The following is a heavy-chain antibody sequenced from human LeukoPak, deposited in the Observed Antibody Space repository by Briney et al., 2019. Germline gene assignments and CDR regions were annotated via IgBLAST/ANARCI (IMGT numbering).Heavy chain of an antibody. V-gene: IGHV1-18*01. D-gene: IGHD1-26*01. Sequence: ASVKVSCKASGYTFTSYGISGVRQALGQGLEWMGWISAYNGNTNYAQKLQGRVTMTTDTSTSTAYMELRSLRSDDTAVYYCARFRVGAPVDYWGQGTLVTVSS. J-gene: IGHJ4*02. CDR3: ARFRVGAPVDY. CDR2: ISAYNGNT. CDR1: GYTFTSYG.